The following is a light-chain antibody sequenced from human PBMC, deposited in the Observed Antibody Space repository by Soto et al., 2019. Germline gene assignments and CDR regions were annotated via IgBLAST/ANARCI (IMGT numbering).Light chain of an antibody. CDR1: SSDVGGYNY. J-gene: IGLJ1*01. CDR2: DVS. V-gene: IGLV2-14*01. Sequence: QSALTQPASVSGSPGQSITISCTGTSSDVGGYNYVSWYQQHPGKAPKLMIYDVSNRPSGVSNRFSGSKSGNTASLTISGLQDEDEADYYCSSYTSSSTSLFGTGTKLTVL. CDR3: SSYTSSSTSL.